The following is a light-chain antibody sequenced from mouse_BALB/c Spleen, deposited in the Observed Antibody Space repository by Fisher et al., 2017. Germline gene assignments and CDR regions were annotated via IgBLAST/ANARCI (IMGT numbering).Light chain of an antibody. J-gene: IGKJ5*01. CDR2: LTS. CDR3: QQRSSYPLT. CDR1: SSVSY. V-gene: IGKV4-68*01. Sequence: IVLTQSPAIMSASPGEKVTMTCSASSSVSYMHWYQQKPGSSPKPWIYLTSNLASGVPARFSGSGSGTSYSLTISRMEAEDAATYYCQQRSSYPLTFGAGTKLELK.